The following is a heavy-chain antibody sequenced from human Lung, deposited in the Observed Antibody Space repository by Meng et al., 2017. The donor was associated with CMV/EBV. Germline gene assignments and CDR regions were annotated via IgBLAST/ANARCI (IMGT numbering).Heavy chain of an antibody. Sequence: QGQLCESGPGLVKPSHTLSLTCTVSGGSISSGGYYWSWIRQHPGKGLEWIGYIHSSGSTYYNPSLRSRLTISVDTSKNQFSLKLSSVTAADTAVYYCARASYGSGSPLGESWFDPWGQGTLVTVSS. V-gene: IGHV4-31*03. CDR3: ARASYGSGSPLGESWFDP. CDR1: GGSISSGGYY. CDR2: IHSSGST. J-gene: IGHJ5*02. D-gene: IGHD3-10*01.